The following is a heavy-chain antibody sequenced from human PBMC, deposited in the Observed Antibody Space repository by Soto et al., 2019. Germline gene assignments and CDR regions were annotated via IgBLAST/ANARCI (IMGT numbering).Heavy chain of an antibody. Sequence: QVQLQQWGAGLLKPSETLSLTCAISGGSFSGHFWSWIRQPPGKGLEWIGEINDRGSTNDNPPLKRRVTISVDTSKNQFSLKLSSVTAADTAVYYCARRGWDRRWFDPWGQGTLVTVSS. V-gene: IGHV4-34*01. D-gene: IGHD6-19*01. CDR2: INDRGST. J-gene: IGHJ5*02. CDR1: GGSFSGHF. CDR3: ARRGWDRRWFDP.